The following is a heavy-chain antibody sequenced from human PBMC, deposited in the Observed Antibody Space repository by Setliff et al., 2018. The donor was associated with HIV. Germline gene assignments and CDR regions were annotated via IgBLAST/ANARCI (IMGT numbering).Heavy chain of an antibody. Sequence: SETLSLTCAVYGGPLSGHYWSWIRQPPGQGLEWIGETSHSGKTNYNPSLKSRVTISVDTSKNQFSLKLTSVTAAGTAVYYCVTSSSWSSRLNFWGPGMLVTVSS. CDR2: TSHSGKT. CDR3: VTSSSWSSRLNF. D-gene: IGHD2-2*01. CDR1: GGPLSGHY. J-gene: IGHJ4*02. V-gene: IGHV4-34*01.